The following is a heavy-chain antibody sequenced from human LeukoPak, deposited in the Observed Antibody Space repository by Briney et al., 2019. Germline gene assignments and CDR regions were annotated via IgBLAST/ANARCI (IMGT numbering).Heavy chain of an antibody. CDR2: IYYSGST. J-gene: IGHJ4*02. Sequence: SETLSLTCTVSGGSISSSSYYWGWIRQPPGKGLEWIGSIYYSGSTYYNPSLKSRVTISVDTAKNQFSLKLSSVTAADTAVYYCARRRYSGSYGGYYYFDYWGQGTLVTVSS. V-gene: IGHV4-39*07. D-gene: IGHD1-26*01. CDR1: GGSISSSSYY. CDR3: ARRRYSGSYGGYYYFDY.